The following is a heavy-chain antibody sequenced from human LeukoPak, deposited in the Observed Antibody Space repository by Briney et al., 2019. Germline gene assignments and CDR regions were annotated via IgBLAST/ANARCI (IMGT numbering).Heavy chain of an antibody. CDR3: ARDSPIAVAGTMGGGNVWFDP. CDR1: GGSISSSTDY. Sequence: SETLSLTCTVSGGSISSSTDYWGWIRQPPGKGLEWIGSISYSGRSYYNPSLKSRVTISVDTSKNQFSLKLSSVTAADTAVYYCARDSPIAVAGTMGGGNVWFDPWGQGTLVTVSS. CDR2: ISYSGRS. V-gene: IGHV4-39*07. J-gene: IGHJ5*02. D-gene: IGHD6-19*01.